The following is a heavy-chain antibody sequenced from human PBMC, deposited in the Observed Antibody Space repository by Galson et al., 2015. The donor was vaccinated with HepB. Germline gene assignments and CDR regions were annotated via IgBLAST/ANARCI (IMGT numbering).Heavy chain of an antibody. CDR2: INPNSGGT. V-gene: IGHV1-2*06. J-gene: IGHJ5*02. CDR1: GYTFTGYY. Sequence: SVKVSCKASGYTFTGYYMHWVRQAPGQGLEWMGRINPNSGGTNYAQKFQGRVTMTRDTSISTAYMELSRLRSDDTAVYYCARDGGGSSWYSNWFDPWGQGTLVTVSS. D-gene: IGHD6-13*01. CDR3: ARDGGGSSWYSNWFDP.